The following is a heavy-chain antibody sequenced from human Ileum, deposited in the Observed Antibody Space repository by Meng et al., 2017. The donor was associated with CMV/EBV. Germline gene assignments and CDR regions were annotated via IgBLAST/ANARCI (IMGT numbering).Heavy chain of an antibody. V-gene: IGHV1-18*01. J-gene: IGHJ4*02. CDR1: GYTFTNYG. D-gene: IGHD4-23*01. CDR2: FSTYNGNT. Sequence: QVQLVQSGAEVQKPGASGNGSCKASGYTFTNYGISWVRQAPGQGLEWMGWFSTYNGNTHYEQKLQGRVTMTTDRSTRTAYMELRSLRSDDTAVYYCARAGGNSLFDYWGRGTLVTVSS. CDR3: ARAGGNSLFDY.